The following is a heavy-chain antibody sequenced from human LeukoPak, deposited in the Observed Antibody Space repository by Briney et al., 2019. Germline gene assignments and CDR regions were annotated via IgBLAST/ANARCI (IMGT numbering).Heavy chain of an antibody. CDR2: IYYSGST. V-gene: IGHV4-39*07. Sequence: PSETLSLTCTFSGGSISSSYSYWGWIRQPPGKGLEWIGNIYYSGSTYYSPSLTSRVTVTVDTSENQFSLKLSSVTAADTAVYYCARAHSIRKYSFDYWGQGTLVTVSS. CDR3: ARAHSIRKYSFDY. D-gene: IGHD2-21*01. J-gene: IGHJ4*02. CDR1: GGSISSSYSY.